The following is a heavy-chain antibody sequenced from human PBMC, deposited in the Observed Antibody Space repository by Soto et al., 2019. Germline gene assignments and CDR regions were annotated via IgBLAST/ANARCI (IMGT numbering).Heavy chain of an antibody. D-gene: IGHD3-3*01. CDR3: AREGHYDFWSGYWYWFDP. CDR2: INAGNGNT. J-gene: IGHJ5*02. V-gene: IGHV1-3*01. CDR1: VYTFTSYA. Sequence: SVQVSCKASVYTFTSYAMHWVRQAPGQRLEWMGWINAGNGNTKYSQKFQGRVTITRDTSASTAYMELSSLRSEDTAVYYCAREGHYDFWSGYWYWFDPWGQGTLVPGSS.